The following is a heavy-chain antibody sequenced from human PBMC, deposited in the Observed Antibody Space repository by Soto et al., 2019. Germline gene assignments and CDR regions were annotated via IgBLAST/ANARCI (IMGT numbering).Heavy chain of an antibody. CDR1: GYTFTSYN. J-gene: IGHJ4*02. CDR3: ARDHGATSPDYFDY. V-gene: IGHV1-18*04. Sequence: ASVKVSCKTSGYTFTSYNINWVRQAPGQGLEWLGWISAHSGNTKYIEKVQGRITMTTDTSTKTGYMELWSLTPDDTAVYFCARDHGATSPDYFDYWGQGTLVTV. D-gene: IGHD4-17*01. CDR2: ISAHSGNT.